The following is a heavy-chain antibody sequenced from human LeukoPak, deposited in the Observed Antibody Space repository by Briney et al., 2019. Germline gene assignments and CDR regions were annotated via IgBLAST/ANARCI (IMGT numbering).Heavy chain of an antibody. Sequence: PGGSLRLSCEASGFTFSSYEMNWVRQAPGKGLEWVSYISSSGSTIYYADSVKGRFTISRDNAKNSLYLQMNSLRAEDTALYYCARDGDTVLTRGYYYYMDVWGKGTTVTVSS. CDR3: ARDGDTVLTRGYYYYMDV. CDR2: ISSSGSTI. CDR1: GFTFSSYE. V-gene: IGHV3-48*03. J-gene: IGHJ6*03. D-gene: IGHD4-23*01.